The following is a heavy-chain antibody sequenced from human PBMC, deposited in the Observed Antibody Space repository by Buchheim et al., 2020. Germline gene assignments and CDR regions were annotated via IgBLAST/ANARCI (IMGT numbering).Heavy chain of an antibody. D-gene: IGHD1-26*01. J-gene: IGHJ4*02. Sequence: QVQLVESGGGVVQPGRSLRLSCAASGFTFSSYGMHWVRQAPGKGLEWVAVISYDGSNKYYADSVKGRFTISRDNSKNTLYLKMNSLRADDTAVYYCAKDVRRWVSSGLDYWGQETL. CDR2: ISYDGSNK. V-gene: IGHV3-30*18. CDR3: AKDVRRWVSSGLDY. CDR1: GFTFSSYG.